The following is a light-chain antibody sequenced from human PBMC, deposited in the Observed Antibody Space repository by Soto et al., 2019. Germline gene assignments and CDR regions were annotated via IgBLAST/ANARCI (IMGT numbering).Light chain of an antibody. CDR1: RSNIGAGYD. V-gene: IGLV1-40*01. CDR3: QSYYSSLSEVV. J-gene: IGLJ2*01. CDR2: GNS. Sequence: QSVLTQPPSASGAPGQRVTISCTGRRSNIGAGYDVHWHQQLPGRAPRLLIWGNSNRPSEVRERFSASKSDTSASLAITGLQADDEADYYCQSYYSSLSEVVFGGGTKLTVL.